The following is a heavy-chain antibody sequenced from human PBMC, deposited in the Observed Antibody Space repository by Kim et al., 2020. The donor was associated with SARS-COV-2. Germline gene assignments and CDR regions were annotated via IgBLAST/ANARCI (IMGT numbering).Heavy chain of an antibody. Sequence: SETLSLTCTASGGSISSSSYYWGWIRQPPGKGLEWIGSIYYSGSTYYNPTLKSRVTISVDTSKNQFSLKLSSVTAADTAVYYCARQGVVPAARRLDIWGQGTMVTVSS. V-gene: IGHV4-39*01. J-gene: IGHJ3*02. CDR1: GGSISSSSYY. D-gene: IGHD2-2*01. CDR3: ARQGVVPAARRLDI. CDR2: IYYSGST.